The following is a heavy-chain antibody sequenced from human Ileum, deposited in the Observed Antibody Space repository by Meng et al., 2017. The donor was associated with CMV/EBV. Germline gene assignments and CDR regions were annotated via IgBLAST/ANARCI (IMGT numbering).Heavy chain of an antibody. V-gene: IGHV3-53*01. Sequence: GESLKISCVASGFTVSSNFMSWVRQAPGKGLEWVSIIYSGGTIKYADSVKGRFTISRDTSTNTVYFQLDSLRAEDTAVYYCARNRRNCDSVSCYGHYGMDVWGQGTTVTVSS. J-gene: IGHJ6*02. CDR3: ARNRRNCDSVSCYGHYGMDV. CDR1: GFTVSSNF. D-gene: IGHD2-2*01. CDR2: IYSGGTI.